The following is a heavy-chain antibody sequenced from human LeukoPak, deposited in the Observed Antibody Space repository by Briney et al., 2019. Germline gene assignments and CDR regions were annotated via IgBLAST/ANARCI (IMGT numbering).Heavy chain of an antibody. J-gene: IGHJ5*02. V-gene: IGHV1-18*01. CDR2: ISAYNGNT. Sequence: ASVKVSCKASGYTFTSYGISWVRQAPGQGLEWMGWISAYNGNTNYAQKFQGRVTMTEDTSTDTAYMELSSLRSEDTAVYYCATDALSWLYCSSTSCYVFDPWGQGTLVTVSS. D-gene: IGHD2-2*01. CDR1: GYTFTSYG. CDR3: ATDALSWLYCSSTSCYVFDP.